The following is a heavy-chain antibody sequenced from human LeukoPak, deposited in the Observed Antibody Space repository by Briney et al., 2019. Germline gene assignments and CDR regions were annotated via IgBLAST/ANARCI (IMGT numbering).Heavy chain of an antibody. CDR2: IYYSGST. J-gene: IGHJ5*02. CDR3: ARDIVVVVAATNWFDP. D-gene: IGHD2-15*01. V-gene: IGHV4-39*02. CDR1: GGSISSSSYD. Sequence: SETLSLTCTVSGGSISSSSYDWGWIRQPPGKGLEWIGSIYYSGSTYYNPSLKSRVTISVDTSKNQFSLKLSSVTAADTAVYYCARDIVVVVAATNWFDPWGQGTLVTVSS.